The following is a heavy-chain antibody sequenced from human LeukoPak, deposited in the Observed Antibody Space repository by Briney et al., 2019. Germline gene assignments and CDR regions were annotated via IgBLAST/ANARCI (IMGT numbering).Heavy chain of an antibody. V-gene: IGHV1-18*01. CDR3: ARVRFGAITMVRGVKENRVNWVDP. Sequence: ASVKVSCKTSGYTFRNFGISWVRQAPGQGLEWMGWISPYNGYTNYAQKLQGRVTMTTDISTSTAYMELRSLRSDDTAVYYCARVRFGAITMVRGVKENRVNWVDPWGQGTLVTVSS. J-gene: IGHJ5*02. CDR1: GYTFRNFG. CDR2: ISPYNGYT. D-gene: IGHD3-10*01.